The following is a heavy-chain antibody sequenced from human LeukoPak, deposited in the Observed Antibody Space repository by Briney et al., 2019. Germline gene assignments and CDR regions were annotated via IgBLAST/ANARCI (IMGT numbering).Heavy chain of an antibody. J-gene: IGHJ4*02. CDR2: IYYSGST. D-gene: IGHD1-26*01. CDR1: GGSISSSSYY. V-gene: IGHV4-39*01. CDR3: ARHLPGRIVKTSG. Sequence: SETLSLTCTVSGGSISSSSYYWGWIRQPPGKGLEWIGSIYYSGSTYYNPSLKSRVTISVDTSKSQFSLKLTSVTAADTAVYCCARHLPGRIVKTSGWGQGTLVTVSS.